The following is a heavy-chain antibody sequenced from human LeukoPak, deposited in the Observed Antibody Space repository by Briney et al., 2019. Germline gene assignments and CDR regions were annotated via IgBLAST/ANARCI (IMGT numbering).Heavy chain of an antibody. CDR1: GFPFSSYA. CDR3: AKEKYSSSSNWFDP. Sequence: GGSLRLSFAASGFPFSSYAMSWVRQAPGKGLEWVSAISGSGGSTYYADSVKGRFTISRDNSKNTLYLQMNSLRAEDTAVYYCAKEKYSSSSNWFDPWGQGTLVTVSS. J-gene: IGHJ5*02. CDR2: ISGSGGST. V-gene: IGHV3-23*01. D-gene: IGHD6-13*01.